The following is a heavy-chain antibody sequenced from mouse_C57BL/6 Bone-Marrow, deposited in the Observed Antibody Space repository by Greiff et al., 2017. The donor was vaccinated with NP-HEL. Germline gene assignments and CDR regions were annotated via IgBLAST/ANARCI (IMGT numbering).Heavy chain of an antibody. J-gene: IGHJ3*01. V-gene: IGHV14-1*01. Sequence: EVQLQESGAELVRPGASVKLSCTASGFNIKDYYMHWVKQRPEQGLEWIGRIDPEDGDTEYAPKFQGKATMTADTSSNTAYLQLSSLTSEDTAVYYCTSYYSNYEVAYWGQGTLVTVSA. CDR1: GFNIKDYY. CDR2: IDPEDGDT. D-gene: IGHD2-5*01. CDR3: TSYYSNYEVAY.